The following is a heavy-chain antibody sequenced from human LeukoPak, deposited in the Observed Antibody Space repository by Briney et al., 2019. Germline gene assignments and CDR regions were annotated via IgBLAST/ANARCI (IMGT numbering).Heavy chain of an antibody. J-gene: IGHJ4*02. V-gene: IGHV3-7*01. CDR3: ASNGGLFDY. CDR2: IKEDGSEK. CDR1: GFTFSSYW. Sequence: GGSLRLSCAASGFTFSSYWMSWVRQAPGKGLEWVANIKEDGSEKYYVDSVKGRFTISRDNAKNSLYLQMNSLRAEDTTVYYCASNGGLFDYWGQGTLVTVSS. D-gene: IGHD7-27*01.